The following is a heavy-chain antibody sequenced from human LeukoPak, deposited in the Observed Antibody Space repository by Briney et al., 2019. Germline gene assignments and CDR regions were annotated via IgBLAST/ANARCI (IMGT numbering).Heavy chain of an antibody. Sequence: SETLSLTCTVSGGCISSPSYYGGWMRQSPEKGLVWIGSISYTGKTYYNPPLKSRAAISIDTSKNEFSLKLNSLTAADTAFYYCVRSYHILTIATDAFDVWGRGTRVTVSS. D-gene: IGHD3-9*01. V-gene: IGHV4-39*01. CDR2: ISYTGKT. CDR1: GGCISSPSYY. J-gene: IGHJ3*01. CDR3: VRSYHILTIATDAFDV.